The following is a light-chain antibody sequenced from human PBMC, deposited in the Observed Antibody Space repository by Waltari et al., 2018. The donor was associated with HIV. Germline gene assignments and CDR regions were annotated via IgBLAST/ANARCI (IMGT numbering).Light chain of an antibody. Sequence: QSALTQPASVSGSPGQSITISCTGTSSDVGGYNYVSWYQQHPGKAPKLMIYDVSNRPSGVSNRFSGSKSGNTATLAITGLQTGDEAVYYCGTWDNRLSVGVFGGGTRLTVL. J-gene: IGLJ3*02. CDR1: SSDVGGYNY. V-gene: IGLV2-14*01. CDR2: DVS. CDR3: GTWDNRLSVGV.